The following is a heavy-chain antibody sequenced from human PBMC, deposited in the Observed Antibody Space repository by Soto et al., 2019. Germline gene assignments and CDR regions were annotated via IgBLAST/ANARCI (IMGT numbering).Heavy chain of an antibody. CDR2: ISYDGSNK. Sequence: PGGSLRLSCAASGFTFSSYGMHWVRQAPGKGLEWVAVISYDGSNKYYADSVKGRFTISRDNSKNTLYLQMNSLRAEDTAVYYCAKDPYDSSGYLFDYWGQGTLVTVSS. V-gene: IGHV3-30*18. CDR1: GFTFSSYG. CDR3: AKDPYDSSGYLFDY. J-gene: IGHJ4*02. D-gene: IGHD3-22*01.